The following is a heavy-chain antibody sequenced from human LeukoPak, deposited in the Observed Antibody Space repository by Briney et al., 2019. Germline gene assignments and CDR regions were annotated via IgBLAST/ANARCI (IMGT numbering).Heavy chain of an antibody. CDR1: GASISTYY. J-gene: IGHJ5*02. D-gene: IGHD3/OR15-3a*01. CDR3: ARQEIGLRSFDP. CDR2: IYYTGTT. Sequence: SETLSLTCTVSGASISTYYWGWIRQPPGKGLEWIGSIYYTGTTHYNPSLKSRVTISVDTSKNQFSLNLSSVTAADTAVYYCARQEIGLRSFDPWGQGTLVTVSS. V-gene: IGHV4-39*01.